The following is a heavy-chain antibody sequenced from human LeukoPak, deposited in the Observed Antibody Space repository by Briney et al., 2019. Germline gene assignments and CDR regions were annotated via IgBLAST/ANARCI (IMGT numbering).Heavy chain of an antibody. D-gene: IGHD1-1*01. CDR2: INSDGINT. J-gene: IGHJ6*03. CDR1: GFTFSNYW. Sequence: PGGSLRLSCAASGFTFSNYWMHWVRQAPGKGLVWVSRINSDGINTSYADSVKGRFTISRDNAKNSLYLQMNSLRAEDTAVYYCARVEGPFYYYYYMDVWGKGTTVTVSS. CDR3: ARVEGPFYYYYYMDV. V-gene: IGHV3-74*01.